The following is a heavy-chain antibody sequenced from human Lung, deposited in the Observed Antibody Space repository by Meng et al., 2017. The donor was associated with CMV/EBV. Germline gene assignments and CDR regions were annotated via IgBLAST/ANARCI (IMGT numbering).Heavy chain of an antibody. CDR2: INEDGTTT. Sequence: GESLKISCAASGFTFSSFWVHWVRQVPGKGLVWVSRINEDGTTTNYADSVKGRFTISRDNARNTVYLQMNSLKVEDTAVYYCARDIGGVSGDWGQGTLVTVSS. J-gene: IGHJ4*02. D-gene: IGHD6-19*01. V-gene: IGHV3-74*01. CDR1: GFTFSSFW. CDR3: ARDIGGVSGD.